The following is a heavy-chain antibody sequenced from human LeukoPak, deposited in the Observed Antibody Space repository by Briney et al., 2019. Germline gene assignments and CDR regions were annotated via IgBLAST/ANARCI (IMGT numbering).Heavy chain of an antibody. CDR3: ARDGGGYDSNWFDP. V-gene: IGHV4-4*07. D-gene: IGHD5-12*01. Sequence: PSETLSLTCTVSGGSISSYYWSWIRQPAGKGLEWIGRIYTSGGTNYNPSLKSRVTMSVDTSKNQFSLKLSSVTAADTAVYYCARDGGGYDSNWFDPWGQGTLVTVSS. J-gene: IGHJ5*02. CDR2: IYTSGGT. CDR1: GGSISSYY.